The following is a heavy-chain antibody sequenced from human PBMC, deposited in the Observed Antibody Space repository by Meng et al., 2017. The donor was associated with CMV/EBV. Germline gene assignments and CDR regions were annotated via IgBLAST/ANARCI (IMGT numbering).Heavy chain of an antibody. V-gene: IGHV3-30*02. CDR1: GFTFSSYG. CDR3: AKDRAEIIVGATDFDY. J-gene: IGHJ4*02. Sequence: QVQLVGSGGGVVQPGGSRRLSCGGSGFTFSSYGMHWVRQAPGKGLEWVAFIRYDGSNKYYADSVKGRFTISRDNSKNTLYLQMNSLRAEDTAVYYCAKDRAEIIVGATDFDYWGQGTLGTVAS. D-gene: IGHD1-26*01. CDR2: IRYDGSNK.